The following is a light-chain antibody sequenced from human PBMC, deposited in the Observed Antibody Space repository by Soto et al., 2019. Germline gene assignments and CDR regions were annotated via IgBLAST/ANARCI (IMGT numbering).Light chain of an antibody. V-gene: IGKV3-11*01. Sequence: EIVLTQSPATLSLSPGKRATLSFMASQSISNYSARYQQKPGQPPRLLIYDASNRATGIPARFSGSGSGTEFPLIINRLEPEDFALYYCQHYGTSIIFGQGTRLEIK. J-gene: IGKJ5*01. CDR1: QSISNY. CDR2: DAS. CDR3: QHYGTSII.